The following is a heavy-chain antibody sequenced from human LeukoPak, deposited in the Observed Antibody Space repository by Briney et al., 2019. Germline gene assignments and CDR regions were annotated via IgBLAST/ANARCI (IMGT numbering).Heavy chain of an antibody. CDR3: ARAGPAMATILYYFDY. D-gene: IGHD5-24*01. V-gene: IGHV4-34*01. J-gene: IGHJ4*02. CDR1: GGSFSGYY. Sequence: SETLSLTCAVYGGSFSGYYWSWIRQPPGKGLEWIGEINHSGSTNYYPSLKSRVTISVDTSKNQFSLKLSSVTAADTAVYYCARAGPAMATILYYFDYWGQGTLVTVSS. CDR2: INHSGST.